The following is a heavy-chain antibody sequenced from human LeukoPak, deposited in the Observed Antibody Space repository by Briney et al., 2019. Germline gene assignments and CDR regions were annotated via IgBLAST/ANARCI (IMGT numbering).Heavy chain of an antibody. CDR3: ARSGYSHDYALDI. CDR2: IYYSGSI. J-gene: IGHJ3*02. V-gene: IGHV4-59*01. Sequence: PSETLSLTFTVSGGSISSYYWSWIRQPPGKGLEWIGYIYYSGSINYNPSLKSRVTISVDTSKNQFSLKLSSVTAADTAVYYCARSGYSHDYALDIWGQGTMVTVSS. CDR1: GGSISSYY. D-gene: IGHD5-18*01.